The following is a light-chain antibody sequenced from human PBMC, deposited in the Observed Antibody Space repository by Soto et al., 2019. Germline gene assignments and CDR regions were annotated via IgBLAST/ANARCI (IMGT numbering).Light chain of an antibody. J-gene: IGKJ1*01. CDR1: QSVSSN. Sequence: EIVMTQSPATLSVSPGERATLSCRASQSVSSNLSCYQQKPGQAPRLLIYGASTRATGIPARFSGSGSGTEFTLTISSLQSEDFAVYYCQQYNNWPPVTFGQGTKWIS. CDR3: QQYNNWPPVT. V-gene: IGKV3-15*01. CDR2: GAS.